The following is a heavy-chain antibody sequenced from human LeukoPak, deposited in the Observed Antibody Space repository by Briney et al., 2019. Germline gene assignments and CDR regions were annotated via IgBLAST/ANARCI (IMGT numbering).Heavy chain of an antibody. CDR3: ARVVDY. CDR2: IKQDGSEK. J-gene: IGHJ4*02. CDR1: GFTFRSYG. V-gene: IGHV3-7*01. Sequence: GRSLRLSCAASGFTFRSYGMHWVRQAPGKGLEWVANIKQDGSEKYYVDSVKGRFTISRDNAKNSLYLQMNSLRAEDTAVYYCARVVDYWGQGTLVTVSS.